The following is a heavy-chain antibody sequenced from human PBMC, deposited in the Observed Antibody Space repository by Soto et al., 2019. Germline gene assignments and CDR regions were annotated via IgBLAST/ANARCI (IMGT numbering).Heavy chain of an antibody. Sequence: GGSLRLSCAASGFTFSDYYMSWIRQAPGKGLEWVSYISSSNSYTNYADSVKGRFTISRDNAKNSLYLQMNSLRSDDTAVYYCARAPLLRYFDWLLPYPSDYFDYWGQGTLVTVSS. V-gene: IGHV3-11*05. D-gene: IGHD3-9*01. CDR2: ISSSNSYT. J-gene: IGHJ4*02. CDR3: ARAPLLRYFDWLLPYPSDYFDY. CDR1: GFTFSDYY.